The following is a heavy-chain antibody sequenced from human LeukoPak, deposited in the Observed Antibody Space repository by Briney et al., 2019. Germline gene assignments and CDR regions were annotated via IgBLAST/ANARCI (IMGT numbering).Heavy chain of an antibody. CDR1: GFTFSSYA. V-gene: IGHV3-23*01. CDR3: AKLPQAGSSWYLTSLGFDY. J-gene: IGHJ4*02. D-gene: IGHD6-13*01. Sequence: GGSLRLSCAASGFTFSSYAMSWVRQAPGKGLEWVSAISGSGGSTYYADSVKGRFTISRDNSKNTLYLQMNSLRAEDTAVYYCAKLPQAGSSWYLTSLGFDYWGQGTLVTVSS. CDR2: ISGSGGST.